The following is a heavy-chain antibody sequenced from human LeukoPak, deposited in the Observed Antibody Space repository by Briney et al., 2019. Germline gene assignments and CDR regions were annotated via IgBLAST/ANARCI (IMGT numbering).Heavy chain of an antibody. J-gene: IGHJ4*02. V-gene: IGHV4-39*01. CDR1: GVSISSSSYY. D-gene: IGHD3-22*01. CDR3: ARPNVDSSGYYYFDY. Sequence: PSETLSLTCTVSGVSISSSSYYWGWIRQPPGKGLEWIGSIYYSGSTYYNPSLKSRVTISVDTSKNQFSLKLSSVTAADTAVYYCARPNVDSSGYYYFDYWGQGTLVTVSS. CDR2: IYYSGST.